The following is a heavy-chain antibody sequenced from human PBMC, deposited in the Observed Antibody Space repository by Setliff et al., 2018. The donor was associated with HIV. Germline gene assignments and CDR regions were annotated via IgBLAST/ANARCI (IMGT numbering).Heavy chain of an antibody. CDR1: GGSFSSFA. J-gene: IGHJ6*03. CDR3: ARGADYTSGWYSSRYMDV. Sequence: SVKVSCKASGGSFSSFAISWVRQAPGQGLEWMGGIMSILNIANYAQKFQGRVTITADKSTRTAYMELTSLRSEDTAVYYCARGADYTSGWYSSRYMDVWGKGTTVTVSS. V-gene: IGHV1-69*10. CDR2: IMSILNIA. D-gene: IGHD6-13*01.